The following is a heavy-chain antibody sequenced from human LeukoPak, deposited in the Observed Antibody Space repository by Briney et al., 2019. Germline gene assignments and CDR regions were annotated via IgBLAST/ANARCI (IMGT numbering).Heavy chain of an antibody. CDR1: GGSFSGYY. CDR2: INHSGST. J-gene: IGHJ4*02. Sequence: PSETLSLTCAVYGGSFSGYYWSWTRQPPGKGLEWIGEINHSGSTNYNPSLKSRVTISVDTSKNQFSLKLSSVTAADTAVYYCARFVPAASRYYFDYWGQGTLVTVSS. CDR3: ARFVPAASRYYFDY. V-gene: IGHV4-34*01. D-gene: IGHD2-2*01.